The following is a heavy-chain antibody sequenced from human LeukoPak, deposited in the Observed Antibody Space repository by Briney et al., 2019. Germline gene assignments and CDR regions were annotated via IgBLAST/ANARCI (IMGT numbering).Heavy chain of an antibody. CDR1: GYTFTACS. V-gene: IGHV1-2*02. Sequence: ASVKFSCKASGYTFTACSMHWVRQAPGQGLEWMGWINPNSGGTDCAQRFQGRVTMTRDTSITMLYMEMSSLTPDDTAVYYCARAGYCSDGKCYTFDYWGQGTLVSVSP. CDR2: INPNSGGT. CDR3: ARAGYCSDGKCYTFDY. D-gene: IGHD2-15*01. J-gene: IGHJ4*02.